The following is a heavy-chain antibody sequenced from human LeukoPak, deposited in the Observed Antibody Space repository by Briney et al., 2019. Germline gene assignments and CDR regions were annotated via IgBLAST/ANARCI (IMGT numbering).Heavy chain of an antibody. J-gene: IGHJ6*03. Sequence: PSETLSLTCTVSGYSINSGYYWGWIRQPPGKGLEWIGNIYHSGSTYYNPSLKSRVTISVDTSKNQFSLKLSSVTAADTAVYYCARHPLTTVTTPYYYYMDVWGKGTTVTISS. CDR1: GYSINSGYY. V-gene: IGHV4-38-2*02. CDR3: ARHPLTTVTTPYYYYMDV. CDR2: IYHSGST. D-gene: IGHD4-17*01.